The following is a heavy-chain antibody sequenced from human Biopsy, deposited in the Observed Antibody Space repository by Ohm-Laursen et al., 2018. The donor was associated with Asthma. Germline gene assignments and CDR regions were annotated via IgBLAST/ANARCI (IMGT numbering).Heavy chain of an antibody. CDR3: ARPRWGPYGY. Sequence: GSLRLSCAAFGFTFSSYSMNWVRQAPGKGLEWVSYISSSSSTIYYADSVKGRFTISRDNAKNSLYLQMNSLRNEDTAVYYFARPRWGPYGYWGQGTLVTVSS. D-gene: IGHD4-17*01. V-gene: IGHV3-48*02. J-gene: IGHJ4*02. CDR2: ISSSSSTI. CDR1: GFTFSSYS.